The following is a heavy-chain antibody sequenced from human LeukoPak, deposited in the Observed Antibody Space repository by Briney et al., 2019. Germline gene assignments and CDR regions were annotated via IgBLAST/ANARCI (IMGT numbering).Heavy chain of an antibody. CDR2: ISSSSSTI. CDR1: GFTFSSYS. V-gene: IGHV3-48*01. CDR3: ARDDVDGRQWIQLWESPYYYMDV. J-gene: IGHJ6*03. D-gene: IGHD5-18*01. Sequence: PGGSLRLSCAASGFTFSSYSMNWVRQAPGKGLEWVSYISSSSSTIYYADSVKGRFTISRDNAKNSLYLQMNSLRAEDTAVYYCARDDVDGRQWIQLWESPYYYMDVWGKGTTVTVSS.